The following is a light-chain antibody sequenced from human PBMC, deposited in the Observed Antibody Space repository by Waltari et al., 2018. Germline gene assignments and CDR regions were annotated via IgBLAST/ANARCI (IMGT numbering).Light chain of an antibody. CDR2: WAS. CDR1: QSVLYTSNNKNY. CDR3: QQYYSTPDT. V-gene: IGKV4-1*01. J-gene: IGKJ2*01. Sequence: DIVMTQSPDSLAVSLGERATINCKSSQSVLYTSNNKNYLAWYQQKPGQPPKLLIYWASTRESGVPDRFSGSGSATDFTLTISSLQAEDVAVYYCQQYYSTPDTFGQGTKLEIK.